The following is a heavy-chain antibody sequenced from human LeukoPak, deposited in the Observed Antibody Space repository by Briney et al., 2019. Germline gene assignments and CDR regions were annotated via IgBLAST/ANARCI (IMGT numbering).Heavy chain of an antibody. CDR2: ISAYKGNT. J-gene: IGHJ6*03. CDR3: ARDTGGNSGSYFYYYYYMDV. CDR1: GYTFTIYG. Sequence: ASVNVSRKASGYTFTIYGISWVRQAPAQGLEWMGWISAYKGNTNYAQNLQGRVTMTTDTSTSTAYMELRSLRSDDTAVYYCARDTGGNSGSYFYYYYYMDVWGKGTTVTVSS. D-gene: IGHD1-26*01. V-gene: IGHV1-18*01.